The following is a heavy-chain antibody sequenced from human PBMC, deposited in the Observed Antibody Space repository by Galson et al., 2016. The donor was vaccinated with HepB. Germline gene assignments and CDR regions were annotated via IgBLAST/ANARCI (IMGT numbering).Heavy chain of an antibody. D-gene: IGHD3-22*01. CDR1: EYSFTDYY. CDR2: INPNSGVT. Sequence: SVKVSCKASEYSFTDYYIHWLRQAPGQGLEWMGWINPNSGVTHYAQKFQGRVTLTRGTSVSTAYMEVTSLKSDDTAFYYCAKVADSPGFYYQGSFDYWGQGTLITVSS. CDR3: AKVADSPGFYYQGSFDY. J-gene: IGHJ4*02. V-gene: IGHV1-2*02.